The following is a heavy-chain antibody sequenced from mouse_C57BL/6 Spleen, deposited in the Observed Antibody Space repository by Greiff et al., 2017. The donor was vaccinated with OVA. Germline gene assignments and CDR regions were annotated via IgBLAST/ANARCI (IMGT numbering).Heavy chain of an antibody. CDR1: GFSLTSYG. V-gene: IGHV2-4*01. D-gene: IGHD4-1*01. J-gene: IGHJ1*03. CDR3: AISTGTGYFDV. Sequence: VQRVESGPGLVQPSQSLSITCTVSGFSLTSYGVHWVRQPPGKGLEWLGEIWSGGSTDYNAAFISRLSISKDNSKSQVFFKMNSLQADDTARYYCAISTGTGYFDVWGTGTTVTVSS. CDR2: IWSGGST.